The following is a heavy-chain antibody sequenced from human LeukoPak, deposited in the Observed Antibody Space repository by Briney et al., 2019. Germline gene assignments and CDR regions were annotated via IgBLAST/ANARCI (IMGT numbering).Heavy chain of an antibody. V-gene: IGHV4-59*01. J-gene: IGHJ4*02. CDR3: ASGGDGFDY. CDR1: GVSISSYY. D-gene: IGHD2-21*02. CDR2: IYYSGST. Sequence: SETLSLTCTVSGVSISSYYWSWIRQPPGKGLEWIGNIYYSGSTNYNPSLKSRVTISVDTSKNQFSLKLSSVTAADTAVYYCASGGDGFDYWGQGTLVTVSS.